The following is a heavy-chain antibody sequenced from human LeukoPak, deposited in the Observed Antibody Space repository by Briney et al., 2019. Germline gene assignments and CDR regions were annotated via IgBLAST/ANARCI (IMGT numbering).Heavy chain of an antibody. Sequence: GASVKVSCKASGYTFTGYYMHWVRQAPGQGLEWMGRINPNSGGTNYAQKFQGRVTMTRDTTSSTAYMELSRLRAADTAVYYCARPYCGGDCNFDYWGQGTLVTVSS. J-gene: IGHJ4*02. CDR2: INPNSGGT. CDR3: ARPYCGGDCNFDY. CDR1: GYTFTGYY. V-gene: IGHV1-2*06. D-gene: IGHD2-21*02.